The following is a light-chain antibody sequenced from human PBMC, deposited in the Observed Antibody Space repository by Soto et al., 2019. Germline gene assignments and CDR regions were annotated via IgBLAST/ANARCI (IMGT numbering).Light chain of an antibody. CDR2: EVS. CDR1: SSDVGGYNY. J-gene: IGLJ1*01. Sequence: QSVLTQPAYVSGSPGQSITISCTGTSSDVGGYNYVSWYQQHPGKAPKLMIYEVSNRPSGVSNRFSGSKSSNTASLTISGLQAEDEADYYCSSYTSSSTVFGTGTKVTVL. V-gene: IGLV2-14*01. CDR3: SSYTSSSTV.